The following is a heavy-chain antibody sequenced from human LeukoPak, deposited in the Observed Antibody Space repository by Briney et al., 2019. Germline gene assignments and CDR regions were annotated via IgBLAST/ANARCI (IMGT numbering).Heavy chain of an antibody. D-gene: IGHD2-2*01. CDR2: ISYDGSNK. V-gene: IGHV3-30-3*01. Sequence: AGGSLRLSCAASGFTFSSYAMHWVRQAPGKGLEWVAVISYDGSNKYYADSVKGRFTISRDNSKNTLYLQMNSLRADDTAVYYCARRKVPAADDYWGQGTLVTVSS. J-gene: IGHJ4*02. CDR1: GFTFSSYA. CDR3: ARRKVPAADDY.